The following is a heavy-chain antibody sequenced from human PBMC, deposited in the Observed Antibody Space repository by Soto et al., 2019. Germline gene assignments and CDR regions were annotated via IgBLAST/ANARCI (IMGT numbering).Heavy chain of an antibody. Sequence: QVQLVQSGAEVKKPGASVKVSCKASGYTFTSYDINWVRQATGQGLEWMGWMNPNSGNTGYAQKFQGRVTMTRNTSISTAYMELSSLRSEDTAVYYCARGPYCSSTSCYLGYYYGMDVWGQGTTVTVSS. V-gene: IGHV1-8*01. CDR2: MNPNSGNT. CDR3: ARGPYCSSTSCYLGYYYGMDV. J-gene: IGHJ6*02. D-gene: IGHD2-2*01. CDR1: GYTFTSYD.